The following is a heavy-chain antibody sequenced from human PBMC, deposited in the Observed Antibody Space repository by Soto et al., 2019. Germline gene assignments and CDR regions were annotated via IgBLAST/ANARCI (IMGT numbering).Heavy chain of an antibody. CDR2: ISAYNGNT. V-gene: IGHV1-18*01. Sequence: QVQLMQSGAEVKKAGASVKVSCNASGYTFNSYGISWVRQAPGQGLEWMGWISAYNGNTHYSQKVQGRVSMTTDTSTNTAYMELRSLRSDDTAVYYCARDIFDFWSGYWSVADYWGQGTLVTVSS. CDR1: GYTFNSYG. CDR3: ARDIFDFWSGYWSVADY. J-gene: IGHJ4*02. D-gene: IGHD3-3*01.